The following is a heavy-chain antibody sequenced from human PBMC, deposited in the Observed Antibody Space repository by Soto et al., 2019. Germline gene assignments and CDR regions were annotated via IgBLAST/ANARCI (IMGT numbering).Heavy chain of an antibody. CDR1: WFTFSKPW. D-gene: IGHD3-22*01. CDR2: IKGEADGGTT. Sequence: GSPGLSRAAPWFTFSKPWVSWGRPAPGKGLEWVGRIKGEADGGTTDYAAPVKGRITISRDHSKDTLYLQMNSLKTEDTAVYYCTTGLSNGYYNFDYWGQGTPVTVSS. V-gene: IGHV3-15*01. CDR3: TTGLSNGYYNFDY. J-gene: IGHJ4*02.